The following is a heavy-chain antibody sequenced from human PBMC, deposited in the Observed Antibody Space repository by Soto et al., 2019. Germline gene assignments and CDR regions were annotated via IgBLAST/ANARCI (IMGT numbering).Heavy chain of an antibody. V-gene: IGHV5-51*01. CDR3: ARYSSSPYYYYGMDV. CDR2: IYPDGSET. J-gene: IGHJ6*02. CDR1: GYNFTDYW. Sequence: GESLKITCKASGYNFTDYWIDWVRQMPGKGLEWMATIYPDGSETRYSPSFQGQVTISADKSISTAYLQWSSLKASDSAMYYCARYSSSPYYYYGMDVWGQGTTVTVSS. D-gene: IGHD6-6*01.